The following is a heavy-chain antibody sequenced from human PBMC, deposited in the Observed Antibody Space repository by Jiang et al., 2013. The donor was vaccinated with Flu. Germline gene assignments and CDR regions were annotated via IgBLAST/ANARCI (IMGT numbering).Heavy chain of an antibody. D-gene: IGHD3-22*01. CDR2: IHYSGST. V-gene: IGHV4-39*01. J-gene: IGHJ1*01. CDR1: GGSISGSSYY. Sequence: LLKPSETLSLICTVSGGSISGSSYYWGLDPPVPRRGLEWIGSIHYSGSTYYNPSLKSRLTISVDSSKNQFSLQLNSVTAADSAVYYCARPATHYYDSSGFNFQHWGPGHPGSPSPQ. CDR3: ARPATHYYDSSGFNFQH.